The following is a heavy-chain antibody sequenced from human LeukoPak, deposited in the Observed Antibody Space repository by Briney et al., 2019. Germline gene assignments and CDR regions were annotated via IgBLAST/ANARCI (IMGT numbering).Heavy chain of an antibody. Sequence: ASVEVSCKASGYTFTSYGISWVRQAPGQGLEWMGWISAYNGNTNYAQKLQGRVTMTTDTSTSTAYMELRSLRSDDTAVYYCARVTEGDYGDYFDYWGQGTLVTVSS. J-gene: IGHJ4*02. CDR3: ARVTEGDYGDYFDY. CDR1: GYTFTSYG. V-gene: IGHV1-18*01. CDR2: ISAYNGNT. D-gene: IGHD4-17*01.